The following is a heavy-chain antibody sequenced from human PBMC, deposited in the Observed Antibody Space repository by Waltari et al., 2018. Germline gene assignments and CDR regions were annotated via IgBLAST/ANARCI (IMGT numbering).Heavy chain of an antibody. CDR2: IRSKPNNYAT. V-gene: IGHV3-73*01. CDR1: GFTFGGPP. Sequence: EVQVVESGGGLVQRGGSRKLSCATSGFTFGGPPIHWVRQTSGKGLEWIGRIRSKPNNYATRYTASVEGRFTISRDDSENTAYLQMSSLMTEDTAVYYCTGGAVTGTDFWGQGTLVTVSS. CDR3: TGGAVTGTDF. J-gene: IGHJ4*02. D-gene: IGHD6-13*01.